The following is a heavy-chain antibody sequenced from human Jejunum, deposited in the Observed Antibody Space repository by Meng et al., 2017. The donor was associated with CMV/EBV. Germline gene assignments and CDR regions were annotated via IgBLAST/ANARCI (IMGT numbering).Heavy chain of an antibody. J-gene: IGHJ4*02. CDR3: AKQGYNNDLDD. CDR1: GFTFNNFA. V-gene: IGHV3-23*01. CDR2: VSGTGATT. Sequence: EASGFTFNNFALIWVRQAPGKGLEWVSTVSGTGATTYYADSVRGRLNISRDNSRSTLFLQMNSLRADDTAVYFCAKQGYNNDLDDWGQGALVTVSS. D-gene: IGHD5-24*01.